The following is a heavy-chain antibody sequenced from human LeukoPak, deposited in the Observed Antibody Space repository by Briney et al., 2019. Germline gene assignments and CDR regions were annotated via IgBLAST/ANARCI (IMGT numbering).Heavy chain of an antibody. CDR2: IYYSGST. CDR1: GGSVSSGDYY. J-gene: IGHJ4*02. Sequence: SETLSLTCTVSGGSVSSGDYYWNWIRQPPGKGLEWIGNIYYSGSTSYNPSLKSRVTISIDTSKNQFSLNLNSVTAADTAVYYCARADTYLDYWGQEILVTVSS. V-gene: IGHV4-30-4*08. D-gene: IGHD5-18*01. CDR3: ARADTYLDY.